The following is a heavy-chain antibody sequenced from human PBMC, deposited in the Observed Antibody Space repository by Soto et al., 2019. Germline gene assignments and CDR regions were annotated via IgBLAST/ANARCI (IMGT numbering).Heavy chain of an antibody. Sequence: QVQLVQSGAEVKKPGSSVKVSCKASGGTFSSYAISWVRQAPGQGLEWMGGVIPIFVTANYAQKFQGRVTITADESTSTAYMELSSLRSEDTAVYYCARGDTAMVAQNDYWGQGTLVPVSS. D-gene: IGHD5-18*01. CDR3: ARGDTAMVAQNDY. V-gene: IGHV1-69*01. CDR1: GGTFSSYA. J-gene: IGHJ4*02. CDR2: VIPIFVTA.